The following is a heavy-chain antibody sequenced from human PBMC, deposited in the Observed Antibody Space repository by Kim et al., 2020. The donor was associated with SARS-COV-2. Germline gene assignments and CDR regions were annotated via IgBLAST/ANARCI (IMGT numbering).Heavy chain of an antibody. J-gene: IGHJ2*01. CDR2: ISYDGSNK. Sequence: GGSLRLSCAASGFTFSSYGMHWVRQAPGKGLEWVAVISYDGSNKYYADSVKGRFTISRDNSKNTLYLQMNSLRAEDTAVYYCAKEYGSGSYYNLISYWYFDLWGRGTLVTVSS. D-gene: IGHD3-10*01. V-gene: IGHV3-30*18. CDR1: GFTFSSYG. CDR3: AKEYGSGSYYNLISYWYFDL.